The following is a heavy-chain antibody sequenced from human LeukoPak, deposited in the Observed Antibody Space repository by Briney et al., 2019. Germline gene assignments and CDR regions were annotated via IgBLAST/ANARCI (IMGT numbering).Heavy chain of an antibody. Sequence: ASVKVSCKASGGTFISYAISWARQAPAQGLEWMGRIIPILGIANDAQKFQGRVTITADKSTSTAYMELSSLRSEGTAVYYCARDPLRDYYDSSGYFSRGAFDIWDQGTMVTVSS. CDR2: IIPILGIA. CDR1: GGTFISYA. V-gene: IGHV1-69*04. D-gene: IGHD3-22*01. CDR3: ARDPLRDYYDSSGYFSRGAFDI. J-gene: IGHJ3*02.